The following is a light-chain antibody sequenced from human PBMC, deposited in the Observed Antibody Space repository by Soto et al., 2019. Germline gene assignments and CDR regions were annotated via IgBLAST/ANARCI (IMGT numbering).Light chain of an antibody. CDR1: GTDVGGYNY. CDR3: CSFTSRSTWL. Sequence: QSVLTQPVSVSGSPGQSVTISCTGTGTDVGGYNYVSWYQHHPGKAPKLMIYEVSNRPPGVSNRFSGSKSGNTASLSISGLQTEDEADYYCCSFTSRSTWLFGGGTKLTVL. J-gene: IGLJ3*02. CDR2: EVS. V-gene: IGLV2-14*01.